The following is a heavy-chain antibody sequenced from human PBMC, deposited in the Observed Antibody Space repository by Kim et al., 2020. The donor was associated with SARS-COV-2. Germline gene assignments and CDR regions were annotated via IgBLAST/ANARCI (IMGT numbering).Heavy chain of an antibody. J-gene: IGHJ4*02. V-gene: IGHV3-23*01. CDR3: AKVPWTVTRT. Sequence: GDTHYADSVKGRFTISRDNSKNTLFLQMSALRAEDTALYYCAKVPWTVTRTWGQGTLVTVSS. CDR2: GDT. D-gene: IGHD1-7*01.